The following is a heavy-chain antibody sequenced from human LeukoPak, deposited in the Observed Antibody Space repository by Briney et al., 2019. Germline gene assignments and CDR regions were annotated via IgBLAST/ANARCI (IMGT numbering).Heavy chain of an antibody. Sequence: PSETLSLTCTVSGGSISSYYWSLIRQPPGKGLEWIGYIYYSGSTNYNPSLKSRVTVSVDTSKSQFSLRLSSVTAADTAVYYCAKSSSHSIDAFDIWGQGTMVTVFS. J-gene: IGHJ3*02. CDR2: IYYSGST. D-gene: IGHD2-15*01. V-gene: IGHV4-59*08. CDR3: AKSSSHSIDAFDI. CDR1: GGSISSYY.